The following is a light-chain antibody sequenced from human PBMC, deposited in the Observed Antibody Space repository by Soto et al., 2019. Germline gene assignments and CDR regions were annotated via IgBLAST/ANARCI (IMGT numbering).Light chain of an antibody. CDR2: EVS. J-gene: IGLJ7*01. V-gene: IGLV2-8*01. CDR1: SSDISGHNY. CDR3: AAWDDTLNGQV. Sequence: QSALTQPPSASGSPGQSVTISCTGASSDISGHNYVSWYQQHPGKAPKLMIYEVSKRPSWVPDRFSASKSGTSVSLAISGLRSEDEATYYCAAWDDTLNGQVFGGGTQLTVL.